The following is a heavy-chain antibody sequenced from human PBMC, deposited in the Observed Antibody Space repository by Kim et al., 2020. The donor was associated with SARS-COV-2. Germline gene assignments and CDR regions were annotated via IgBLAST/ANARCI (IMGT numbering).Heavy chain of an antibody. V-gene: IGHV4-59*01. Sequence: SLKSRVTRSVDTSKNQFSLKLSSVTAADTAVYYCAREGYYDSSGGASFDYWGQGTLVTVSS. D-gene: IGHD3-22*01. J-gene: IGHJ4*02. CDR3: AREGYYDSSGGASFDY.